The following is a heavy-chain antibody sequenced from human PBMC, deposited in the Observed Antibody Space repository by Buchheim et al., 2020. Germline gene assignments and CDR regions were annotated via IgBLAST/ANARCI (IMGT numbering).Heavy chain of an antibody. Sequence: EVQLVESGGGLVQPGGSLRVSCAASGFTFRDYSLHWVRQAPGKGLEWLSYISSSSSTIYYADSVKGRFTSSRDNAKNPLYLQMNSLRAEDTAVYYCARDYYGDFGLDYWGKGTL. CDR3: ARDYYGDFGLDY. J-gene: IGHJ4*02. V-gene: IGHV3-48*01. CDR2: ISSSSSTI. CDR1: GFTFRDYS. D-gene: IGHD4-17*01.